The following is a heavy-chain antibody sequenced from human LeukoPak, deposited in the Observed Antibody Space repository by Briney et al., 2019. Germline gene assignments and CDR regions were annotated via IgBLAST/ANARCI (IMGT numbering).Heavy chain of an antibody. CDR1: GFTFSSYE. V-gene: IGHV3-48*03. CDR2: IRSSGSII. J-gene: IGHJ4*02. CDR3: ARDLLTGYSIDY. Sequence: PGGSLRLSRAASGFTFSSYEMNWVRQAPGKGVEWVSYIRSSGSIIYYADSVKGRFTISRDNAKNSLYLQMNSLRAEDTAVYYCARDLLTGYSIDYWGQGTLVTVSS. D-gene: IGHD3-9*01.